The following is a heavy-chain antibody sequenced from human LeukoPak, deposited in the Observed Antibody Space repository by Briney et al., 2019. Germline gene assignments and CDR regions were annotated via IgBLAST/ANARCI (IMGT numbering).Heavy chain of an antibody. Sequence: SGTLSLTCAVSGGSISSGGYSWSWIRQPPGKGLEWIGYIYHSGSTYYNPSLKSRVTISVDRSKNQFSLKLSSVTAADTAVYYCARTSIAARRANAFDIWGQGTMVTVSS. CDR1: GGSISSGGYS. V-gene: IGHV4-30-2*01. J-gene: IGHJ3*02. CDR3: ARTSIAARRANAFDI. D-gene: IGHD6-6*01. CDR2: IYHSGST.